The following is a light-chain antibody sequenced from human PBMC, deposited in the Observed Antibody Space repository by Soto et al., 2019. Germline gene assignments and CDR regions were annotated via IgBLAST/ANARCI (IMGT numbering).Light chain of an antibody. Sequence: EIVLTQSPGTLSLSPGERATLSCRASESVTSSYLAWYQHKPGQAPRLLIYGASSRATGIPDRFSGSGSGTDITLTISRLEPEDFAVYYCQQYGRSPRTFGQGTKVEIK. CDR1: ESVTSSY. CDR2: GAS. CDR3: QQYGRSPRT. J-gene: IGKJ1*01. V-gene: IGKV3-20*01.